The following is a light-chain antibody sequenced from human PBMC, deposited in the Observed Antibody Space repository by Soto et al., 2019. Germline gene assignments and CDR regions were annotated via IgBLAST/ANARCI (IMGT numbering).Light chain of an antibody. V-gene: IGKV3-20*01. J-gene: IGKJ1*01. CDR3: QQYGSSPRT. Sequence: EIGVTQAPGHLVLSPGEKTNLSCRARQGGSSSYLAWYQQKPGQAPRLLIYGASSRATGIPDRFSGSGSGTDFTLTISRLEPEDFAVYYCQQYGSSPRTFGQGTKVEIK. CDR1: QGGSSSY. CDR2: GAS.